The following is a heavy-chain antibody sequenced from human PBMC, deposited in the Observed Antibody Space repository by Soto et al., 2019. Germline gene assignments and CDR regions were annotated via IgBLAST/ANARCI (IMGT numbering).Heavy chain of an antibody. D-gene: IGHD3-22*01. CDR2: VNHSGEA. J-gene: IGHJ4*02. V-gene: IGHV4-34*01. CDR1: GGSFRNYY. Sequence: SETLSLTCGVYGGSFRNYYWIWVRQPPGKGLEWIGEVNHSGEATYNPSLQSRITISLDTSNNQFSLKLSSVTAADTAVHYCARGRYYYDSSGYHLQPLFDYWGQGTLVTVSS. CDR3: ARGRYYYDSSGYHLQPLFDY.